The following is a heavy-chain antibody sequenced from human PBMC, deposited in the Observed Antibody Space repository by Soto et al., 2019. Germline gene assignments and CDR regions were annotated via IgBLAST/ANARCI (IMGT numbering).Heavy chain of an antibody. V-gene: IGHV1-3*01. CDR3: AREAQYYDFWSGYYSWFDP. J-gene: IGHJ5*02. Sequence: ASVKVSCKASGYTFTSYAMHWVRQAPGQRLEWMGWINAGNGNTKYSQKFQGRVTITRDTSASTAYMELSSLRSEDTAVYYCAREAQYYDFWSGYYSWFDPWGQGTLVTVSS. D-gene: IGHD3-3*01. CDR1: GYTFTSYA. CDR2: INAGNGNT.